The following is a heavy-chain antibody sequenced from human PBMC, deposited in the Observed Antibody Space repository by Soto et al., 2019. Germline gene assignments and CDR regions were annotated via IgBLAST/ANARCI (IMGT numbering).Heavy chain of an antibody. J-gene: IGHJ4*02. CDR3: AKTARITIFGVVIPDFDY. Sequence: GGSLRLSCAASGFTFSSYAMSWVRQVPGEGLEWVSTIRGSGGSTYYADSVKGRFTISRDNSKNTLYLQMNSLRAEDTAVYYCAKTARITIFGVVIPDFDYWGQGTLVTVSS. CDR1: GFTFSSYA. V-gene: IGHV3-23*01. CDR2: IRGSGGST. D-gene: IGHD3-3*01.